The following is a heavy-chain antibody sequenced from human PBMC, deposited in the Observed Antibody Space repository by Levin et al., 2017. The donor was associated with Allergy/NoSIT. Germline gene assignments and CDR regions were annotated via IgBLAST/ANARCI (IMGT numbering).Heavy chain of an antibody. Sequence: PGGSLRLSCAASGFTFSGYTLNWVRQAPGKGLEWVSSISSSSTYIYYADSLKGRFTISRDDAKNSLSLQMNSLRVEDTAVYYCAKRGYCSGNTCKSHDAIDVWGQGTLVIVSS. CDR3: AKRGYCSGNTCKSHDAIDV. V-gene: IGHV3-21*01. J-gene: IGHJ3*01. CDR1: GFTFSGYT. CDR2: ISSSSTYI. D-gene: IGHD2-15*01.